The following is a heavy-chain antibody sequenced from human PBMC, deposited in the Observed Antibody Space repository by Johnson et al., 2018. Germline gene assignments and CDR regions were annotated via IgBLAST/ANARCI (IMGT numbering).Heavy chain of an antibody. CDR1: GFTFDDHA. CDR3: AKVSVPYYYGSGSYSYYYMDV. V-gene: IGHV3-9*01. CDR2: LSWNSVGI. D-gene: IGHD3-10*01. J-gene: IGHJ6*03. Sequence: QLVESGGGLVQPGGSLRLSCEASGFTFDDHAMYWVRQAPGKGLEWVSGLSWNSVGIGYADSVRGRFTISRDNAKNSLYLQMNSLRAEDTALYYCAKVSVPYYYGSGSYSYYYMDVWGKGTTVTVSS.